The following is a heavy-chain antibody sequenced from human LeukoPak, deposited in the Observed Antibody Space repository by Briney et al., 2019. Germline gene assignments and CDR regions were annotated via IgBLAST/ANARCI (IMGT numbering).Heavy chain of an antibody. Sequence: GGSLRLSCAASKFSFSSYAMHWVRQAPGKGLEWVAVISYDGSNKYYADSVKGRFTISRDNSKNTLYLQMNSLRAEDTAVYYCARSGFLEWSRRGGDYYYMDVWGKGTTVTVSS. D-gene: IGHD3-3*01. CDR3: ARSGFLEWSRRGGDYYYMDV. J-gene: IGHJ6*03. CDR2: ISYDGSNK. V-gene: IGHV3-30-3*01. CDR1: KFSFSSYA.